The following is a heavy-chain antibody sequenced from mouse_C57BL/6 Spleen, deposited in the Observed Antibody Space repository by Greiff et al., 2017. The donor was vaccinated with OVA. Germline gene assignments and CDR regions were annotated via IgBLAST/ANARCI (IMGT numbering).Heavy chain of an antibody. CDR2: IRNKANGYTT. J-gene: IGHJ3*01. CDR1: GFTFTDYY. Sequence: DVKLVESGGGLVQPGGSLSLSCAASGFTFTDYYMSWVRQPPGKALEWLGFIRNKANGYTTEYSASVKGRFTISRDNSQSILYLQMNALRAEDSATYYCARYGATTFAYWGQGTLVTVSA. D-gene: IGHD3-1*01. V-gene: IGHV7-3*01. CDR3: ARYGATTFAY.